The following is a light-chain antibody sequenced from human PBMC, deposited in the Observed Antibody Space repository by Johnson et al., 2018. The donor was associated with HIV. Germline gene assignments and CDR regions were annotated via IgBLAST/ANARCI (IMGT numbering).Light chain of an antibody. J-gene: IGLJ1*01. CDR1: SSNIGRNY. V-gene: IGLV1-51*01. CDR2: DNN. Sequence: QSVLTQPPSVSAAPGQKVTISCSGSSSNIGRNYVSWYQQLPGTAPKLLIFDNNKRPSGIPDRFSASKSGTSATLGITGLQTGDEADYYCGTWDSSLSAGEVFGTGTKVTVL. CDR3: GTWDSSLSAGEV.